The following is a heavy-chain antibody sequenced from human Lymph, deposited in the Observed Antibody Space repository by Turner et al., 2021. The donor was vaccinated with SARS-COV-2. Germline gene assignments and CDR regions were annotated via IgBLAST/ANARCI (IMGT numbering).Heavy chain of an antibody. CDR1: GFTVSRNY. J-gene: IGHJ4*02. D-gene: IGHD4-17*01. CDR3: ARVLPYGDYFDY. Sequence: EVQLVESGGGLIQPGWSLRLSCAASGFTVSRNYMTWVRQAPGKGLEWVSLIYSGGSTYYADSVKGRFTISRDNSKNTLYLQMNSLRADDTAVYYCARVLPYGDYFDYWGQGTLVTVSS. CDR2: IYSGGST. V-gene: IGHV3-53*01.